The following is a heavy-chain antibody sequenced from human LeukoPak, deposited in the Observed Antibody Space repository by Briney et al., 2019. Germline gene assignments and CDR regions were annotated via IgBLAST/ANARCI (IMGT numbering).Heavy chain of an antibody. CDR1: GFTFSNAW. CDR2: IYSGGST. J-gene: IGHJ4*02. Sequence: GGSLRLSCAASGFTFSNAWMSWVRQAPGKGLEWVSVIYSGGSTYYADSVKGRFTISRDNSKNTLYLQMNSLRAEDTAVYYCARAQYSSSWYGGFDYWGQGTLVTVSS. D-gene: IGHD6-13*01. CDR3: ARAQYSSSWYGGFDY. V-gene: IGHV3-66*01.